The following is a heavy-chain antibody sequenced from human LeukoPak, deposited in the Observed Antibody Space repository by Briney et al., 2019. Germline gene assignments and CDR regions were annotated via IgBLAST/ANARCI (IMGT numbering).Heavy chain of an antibody. Sequence: SETLSLTCTVSGGSISSSSYYWGWIRQPPGKGLEWFGSIYYSGRTYYNPSLKSRVTISVDTSKNQFSLKLSSVTAADTAVYYCARGLLGELSLLGYWGQGTLVTVSS. CDR1: GGSISSSSYY. V-gene: IGHV4-39*01. J-gene: IGHJ4*02. CDR2: IYYSGRT. CDR3: ARGLLGELSLLGY. D-gene: IGHD3-16*02.